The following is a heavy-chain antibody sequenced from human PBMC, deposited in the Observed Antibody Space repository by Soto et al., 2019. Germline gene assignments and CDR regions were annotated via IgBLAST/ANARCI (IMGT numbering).Heavy chain of an antibody. D-gene: IGHD5-12*01. J-gene: IGHJ6*02. Sequence: EVQLVESGGGLVQPGGSLRLSCAASGFTFSSYWMHWVRQAPGKGLVWVSRINSDGSSTSYADSVKGRITISRDNAKNKLYLQMTSLRAEDTAVYYCAREATKLSEYGMDVWGQGTTVTVSS. V-gene: IGHV3-74*01. CDR2: INSDGSST. CDR1: GFTFSSYW. CDR3: AREATKLSEYGMDV.